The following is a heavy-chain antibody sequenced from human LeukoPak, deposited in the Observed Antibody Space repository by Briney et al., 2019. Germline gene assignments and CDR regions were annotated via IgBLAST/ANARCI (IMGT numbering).Heavy chain of an antibody. CDR3: VAYYYDSNGYYFVDY. CDR1: GGSFSGYY. CDR2: INHRGST. D-gene: IGHD3-22*01. V-gene: IGHV4-34*01. Sequence: SGTLSLTCGVHGGSFSGYYWSGIRQPPGKGLEWIGDINHRGSTNYKPSLKSRVTISVDTSKNQYSLKLSSVTAADTAVYYCVAYYYDSNGYYFVDYWGQGTLVTVSS. J-gene: IGHJ4*02.